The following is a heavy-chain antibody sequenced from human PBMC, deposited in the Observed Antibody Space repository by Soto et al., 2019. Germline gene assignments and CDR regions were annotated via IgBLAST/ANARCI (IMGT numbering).Heavy chain of an antibody. V-gene: IGHV4-31*03. J-gene: IGHJ5*02. D-gene: IGHD6-25*01. Sequence: SETLSLTCTVSGGSISSGGYYWSWIRQHPGKGLEWIGYIYYIGSTNYNPSLKSRVTISVDTSKNQFSLKLSSVSAADTAVYYGARGRSGYWFDPWGQGTLVTVSS. CDR1: GGSISSGGYY. CDR2: IYYIGST. CDR3: ARGRSGYWFDP.